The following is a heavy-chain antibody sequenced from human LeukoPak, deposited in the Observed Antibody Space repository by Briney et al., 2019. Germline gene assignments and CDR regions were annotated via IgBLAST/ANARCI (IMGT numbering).Heavy chain of an antibody. D-gene: IGHD2-15*01. CDR2: IKSKTDGGTT. J-gene: IGHJ4*02. Sequence: PGGSLRLSCAASVFTFSSAWMNWVRQAPGKGLEWVGRIKSKTDGGTTDYAAPVKGRFTISRDDSKTTLYLQMNSLKTEDTAVYYCATRYCSGGRCDYWGQGTLVTVSS. CDR3: ATRYCSGGRCDY. V-gene: IGHV3-15*01. CDR1: VFTFSSAW.